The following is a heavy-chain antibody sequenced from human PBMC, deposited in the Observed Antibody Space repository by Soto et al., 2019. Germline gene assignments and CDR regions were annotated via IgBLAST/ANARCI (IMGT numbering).Heavy chain of an antibody. CDR1: GFTFSSYA. V-gene: IGHV3-23*01. J-gene: IGHJ4*02. D-gene: IGHD6-13*01. Sequence: EVQLLESGGVLVQPGGSLRLSCAASGFTFSSYAMNWVRQAPGKGLEWVSVISGSGGSTYYTDSVKGRFTISRDNSKNTLYLQMNSLRAEDTAVYYCARRSSSWYFDCWGQGTLVTVSS. CDR3: ARRSSSWYFDC. CDR2: ISGSGGST.